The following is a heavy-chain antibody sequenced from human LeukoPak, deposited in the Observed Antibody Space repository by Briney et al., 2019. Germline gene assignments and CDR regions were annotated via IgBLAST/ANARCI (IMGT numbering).Heavy chain of an antibody. CDR3: ARDRGYYSAFDI. D-gene: IGHD2-15*01. Sequence: GESLRLSCAASGFTFSSYWMHWVRQAPGKGLVWVSRINSDGSSTSYTDSVKGRFTISRDNAKHTLYLQMNSLRAEDTAVYYCARDRGYYSAFDIWGQGTMVTVSS. J-gene: IGHJ3*02. CDR1: GFTFSSYW. CDR2: INSDGSST. V-gene: IGHV3-74*01.